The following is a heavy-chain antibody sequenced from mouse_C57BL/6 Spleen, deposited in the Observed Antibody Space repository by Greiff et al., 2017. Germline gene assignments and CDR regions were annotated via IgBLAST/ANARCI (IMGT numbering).Heavy chain of an antibody. J-gene: IGHJ4*01. Sequence: EVQLQQSGAELVKPGASVKLSCTASGFNIKDYYMHWVKQRTEQGLEWIGRIDPEDGETKYAPTFQGKATITADTSSNTAYLQLSSLTSEDTAVYYCASTLYDYGAMDYWGQGTSVTVSS. CDR1: GFNIKDYY. V-gene: IGHV14-2*01. CDR3: ASTLYDYGAMDY. CDR2: IDPEDGET. D-gene: IGHD2-4*01.